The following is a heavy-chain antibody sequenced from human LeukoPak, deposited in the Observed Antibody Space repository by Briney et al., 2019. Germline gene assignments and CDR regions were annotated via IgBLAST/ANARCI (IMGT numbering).Heavy chain of an antibody. CDR2: IYSGGST. Sequence: PGGSLRLSCAASGFTFNSYGMSWVRQTPGKGLEWVSVIYSGGSTYYADSVKGRFTISRDNSKNTLYLQMNSLRAEDTAVYYCARFEDSSGWYPGYYYYYMDVWGKGTTVTISS. CDR1: GFTFNSYG. D-gene: IGHD6-19*01. CDR3: ARFEDSSGWYPGYYYYYMDV. V-gene: IGHV3-53*01. J-gene: IGHJ6*03.